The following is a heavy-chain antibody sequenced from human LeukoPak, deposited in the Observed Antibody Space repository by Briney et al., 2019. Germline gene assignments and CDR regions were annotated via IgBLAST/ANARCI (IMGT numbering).Heavy chain of an antibody. CDR3: ARDRYGDYSFDY. J-gene: IGHJ4*02. D-gene: IGHD4-17*01. Sequence: GGSLRLSCAASRFTFSNYAMNWVRQASGKGLEWVSSISGSGDNTHYADSVKGRFTISRDNSKNMMYLQMNSLRADDTALYYCARDRYGDYSFDYWGQGVLVTVSS. V-gene: IGHV3-23*01. CDR1: RFTFSNYA. CDR2: ISGSGDNT.